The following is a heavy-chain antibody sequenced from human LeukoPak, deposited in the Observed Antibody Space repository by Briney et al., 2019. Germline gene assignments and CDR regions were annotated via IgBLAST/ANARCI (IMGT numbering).Heavy chain of an antibody. CDR3: ARGTGSLDY. J-gene: IGHJ4*02. Sequence: SQALSLTCAISGDSVSSKSASWNWIRQSPSRGLEWLGRTYSRSKWFNDYAVSVKSRISINPDTSKNQFSLHLTSVTPDDTAVYFCARGTGSLDYWGQGTLVTVSS. V-gene: IGHV6-1*01. CDR2: TYSRSKWFN. CDR1: GDSVSSKSAS. D-gene: IGHD1-26*01.